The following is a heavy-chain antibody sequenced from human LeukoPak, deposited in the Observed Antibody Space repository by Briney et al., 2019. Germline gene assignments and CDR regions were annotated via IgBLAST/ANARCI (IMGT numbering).Heavy chain of an antibody. D-gene: IGHD1-26*01. J-gene: IGHJ5*02. V-gene: IGHV4-39*01. CDR2: IYYSGST. Sequence: SETLSLTCTVSDGSISSSSYYWGWIRQPPGKGLEWIGSIYYSGSTYYNPSLKSRVTISVDTSKNQLSLKLSSLTAADTAVYYCARHEYSGSYYGLSWFDPWGQGTLVTVSS. CDR3: ARHEYSGSYYGLSWFDP. CDR1: DGSISSSSYY.